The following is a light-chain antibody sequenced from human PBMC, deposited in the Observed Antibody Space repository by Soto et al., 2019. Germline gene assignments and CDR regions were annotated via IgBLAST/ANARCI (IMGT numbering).Light chain of an antibody. CDR1: SSNIGAGHD. CDR3: QSYDTSLIMA. V-gene: IGLV1-40*01. Sequence: QPVLTQPPSVSGAPGQRVTISCTGNSSNIGAGHDVHWYQKLPGTGPKLLIFGNTNRPSGVPDRFSGSKSGTSASLAITGLQAEDDADYHCQSYDTSLIMAFGGGTKVTVL. CDR2: GNT. J-gene: IGLJ6*01.